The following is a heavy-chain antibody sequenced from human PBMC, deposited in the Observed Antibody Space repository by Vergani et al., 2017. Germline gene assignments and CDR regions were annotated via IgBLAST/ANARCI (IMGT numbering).Heavy chain of an antibody. CDR2: INPSGGST. J-gene: IGHJ4*02. D-gene: IGHD6-13*01. CDR3: ASDGELGNGYGSSWLDY. V-gene: IGHV1-46*01. CDR1: GYTFTSYY. Sequence: QVQLVQSGAEVKKPGASVKVSCKASGYTFTSYYMHWVRQAPGQGLEWRGIINPSGGSTSYAKKSQGRVTMTRDTSTSTVYMGLISLRSEDTAVYYFASDGELGNGYGSSWLDYGGEGTLVTVYS.